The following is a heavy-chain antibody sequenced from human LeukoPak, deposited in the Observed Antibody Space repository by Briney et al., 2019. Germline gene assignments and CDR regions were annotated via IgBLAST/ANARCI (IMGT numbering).Heavy chain of an antibody. CDR2: INHASGGT. V-gene: IGHV1-2*02. J-gene: IGHJ1*01. CDR1: GYTFTGYY. D-gene: IGHD3-22*01. Sequence: ASVKVSCKASGYTFTGYYIHWVRQAPGQGLEWMGWINHASGGTNYAQKFQGRVTMTRDTSISTAFMELSSLRSDDTAVYYCAREDYYDSSGYYKNKEYFQHWGQGTLVTVSS. CDR3: AREDYYDSSGYYKNKEYFQH.